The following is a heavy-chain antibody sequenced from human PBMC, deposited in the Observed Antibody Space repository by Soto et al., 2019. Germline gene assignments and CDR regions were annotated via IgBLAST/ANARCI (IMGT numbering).Heavy chain of an antibody. D-gene: IGHD2-15*01. CDR1: GFTFSSYG. Sequence: QVQLVESGGGVVQPGRSLRLSCAASGFTFSSYGMHWVRQAPGKGLEWVAVIWYDGSNKYYADSVKGRFTISRDNSKNPLYLQMNSLRAEDTAVYYCAREGYCSGGSCYYYYYGMDVWGQGTTVTVSS. V-gene: IGHV3-33*01. J-gene: IGHJ6*02. CDR3: AREGYCSGGSCYYYYYGMDV. CDR2: IWYDGSNK.